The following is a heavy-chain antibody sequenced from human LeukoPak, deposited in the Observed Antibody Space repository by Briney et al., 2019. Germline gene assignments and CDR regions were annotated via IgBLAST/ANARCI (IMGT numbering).Heavy chain of an antibody. Sequence: PVGSLRLSCAASGFTFSSYSMNWVRQAPGKGLEWVSSISSSSSYIYYADSVKGRFTISRDNAKSSLYLQMNSLRAEDTAVYYCARDRARANSGSYFNWFDPWGQGTLVTVSS. V-gene: IGHV3-21*01. CDR2: ISSSSSYI. D-gene: IGHD1-26*01. CDR3: ARDRARANSGSYFNWFDP. CDR1: GFTFSSYS. J-gene: IGHJ5*02.